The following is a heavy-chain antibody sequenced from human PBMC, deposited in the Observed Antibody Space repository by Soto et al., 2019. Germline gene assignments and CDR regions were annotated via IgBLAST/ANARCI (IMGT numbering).Heavy chain of an antibody. CDR3: AKSPSPSARLSLQRHYYYDMDV. J-gene: IGHJ6*03. V-gene: IGHV3-23*01. Sequence: VGSLRLSCAASGFTFSSYAMSWVRQAPGKGLEWVSAISGSGGSTYYADSVKGRFTISRDNSKNTLYLQMNSLRAEDTAVYYCAKSPSPSARLSLQRHYYYDMDVWGKGTTVTGS. CDR2: ISGSGGST. D-gene: IGHD6-6*01. CDR1: GFTFSSYA.